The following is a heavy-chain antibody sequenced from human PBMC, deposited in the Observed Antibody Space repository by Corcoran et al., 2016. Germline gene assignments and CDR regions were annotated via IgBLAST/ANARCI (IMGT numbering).Heavy chain of an antibody. J-gene: IGHJ4*02. CDR2: ISSSSTTI. V-gene: IGHV3-48*04. CDR3: ARGGDGSSPRKYSFDY. Sequence: EVQLVESGGGLVQPGGSLGLSCAASGFTFSSNSINWVRQTPGKGLEWISYISSSSTTIYYADSVKGRFTISRDNAKNSLFLQMNSLRAEDTAVYYCARGGDGSSPRKYSFDYWGQGTLVTVSS. D-gene: IGHD6-6*01. CDR1: GFTFSSNS.